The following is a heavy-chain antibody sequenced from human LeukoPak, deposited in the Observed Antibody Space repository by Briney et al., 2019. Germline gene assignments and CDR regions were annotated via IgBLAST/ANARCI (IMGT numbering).Heavy chain of an antibody. Sequence: GGSLRLSCAASGFSFSSNWMHWVRQAPGKGLMWVSLITPDGSTTTYADSVKGRFTISRDNAKSTLYLQMNSLRAEDAAIYYCVPADKQWGQGTLVTVSS. CDR3: VPADKQ. V-gene: IGHV3-74*01. J-gene: IGHJ4*02. D-gene: IGHD6-13*01. CDR1: GFSFSSNW. CDR2: ITPDGSTT.